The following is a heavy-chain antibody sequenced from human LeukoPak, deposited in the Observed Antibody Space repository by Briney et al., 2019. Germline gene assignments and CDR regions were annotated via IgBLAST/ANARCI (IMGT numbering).Heavy chain of an antibody. CDR1: GGSISSGGYY. D-gene: IGHD3-22*01. J-gene: IGHJ4*02. CDR3: AREIDDYYDSSGYLFRFDY. V-gene: IGHV4-31*03. CDR2: IYYSGST. Sequence: SETLSLTCTVSGGSISSGGYYWSWIRQHPGKGLEWIGYIYYSGSTYYNPSLKSRVTMSVDTSKNQFSLKLSSVTAADTAVYYCAREIDDYYDSSGYLFRFDYWGQGTLVTVSS.